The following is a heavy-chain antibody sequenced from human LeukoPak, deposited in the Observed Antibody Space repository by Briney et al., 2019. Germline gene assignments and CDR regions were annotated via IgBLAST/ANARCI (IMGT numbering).Heavy chain of an antibody. CDR3: AREGPYSSPFEPSWFDP. D-gene: IGHD6-6*01. V-gene: IGHV4-39*07. CDR1: GGSISSSSYY. Sequence: SETLSLTCTVSGGSISSSSYYWGWIRQPPGKGLEWIGSIYYSGSTYYNPSLKSRVAISVDTSKNQFSLKLSSVTAADTAVYYCAREGPYSSPFEPSWFDPWGQGTLVTVSS. J-gene: IGHJ5*02. CDR2: IYYSGST.